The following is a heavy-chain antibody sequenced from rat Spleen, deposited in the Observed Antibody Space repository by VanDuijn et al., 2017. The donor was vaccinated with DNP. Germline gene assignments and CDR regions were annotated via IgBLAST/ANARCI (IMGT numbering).Heavy chain of an antibody. CDR3: ARDENGYVNYWFAH. Sequence: QVQLKESGPGLVKPSLTLSLTCTVSGFSLSSYGVIWVRQPPGKGLEWMGVIWNVGGTRYNSAFKSRLSITKDTSKSQVFLKMNRLQIEDTASYYCARDENGYVNYWFAHWGQGTLVTVSS. CDR1: GFSLSSYG. CDR2: IWNVGGT. D-gene: IGHD1-4*01. V-gene: IGHV2-41*01. J-gene: IGHJ3*01.